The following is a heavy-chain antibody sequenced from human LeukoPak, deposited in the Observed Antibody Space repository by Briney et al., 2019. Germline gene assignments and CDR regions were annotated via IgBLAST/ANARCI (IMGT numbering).Heavy chain of an antibody. CDR3: ARVRGLYSYGYRVHFDY. CDR2: INHSGST. Sequence: SETLSPTCTVSGVSISSSNSYWGWIRQPPGKGLEWIGEINHSGSTNYNPSLKSRVTITVDTSKNQFSLKLSSVTAADTAVYYCARVRGLYSYGYRVHFDYWGQGTLVTVSS. J-gene: IGHJ4*02. D-gene: IGHD5-18*01. V-gene: IGHV4-39*07. CDR1: GVSISSSNSY.